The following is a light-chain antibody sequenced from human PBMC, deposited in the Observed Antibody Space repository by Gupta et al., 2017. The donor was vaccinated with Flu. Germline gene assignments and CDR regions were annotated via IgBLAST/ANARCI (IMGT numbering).Light chain of an antibody. V-gene: IGLV3-21*02. CDR1: DIGRKS. Sequence: SYVLTQAPSVSVAPGQPARITCGGHDIGRKSVHWYQQKPGQAPILVIYDDSGRPSGIPERLSGSNSGNTATLSISRVEAGDEADYYCQVWDSSSVHWVFGGGTKLTVL. CDR2: DDS. J-gene: IGLJ3*02. CDR3: QVWDSSSVHWV.